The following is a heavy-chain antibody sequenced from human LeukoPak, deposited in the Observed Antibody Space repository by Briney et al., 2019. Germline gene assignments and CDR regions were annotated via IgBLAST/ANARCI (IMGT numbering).Heavy chain of an antibody. J-gene: IGHJ6*02. CDR3: ARDVSRFLEWSYGMDV. Sequence: GGSLRLSCAASGFTFDDYGMSWVRQAPGKGLEWVSGINWNGGSTGYADSVKGRFTISRDNAKNSLYLQMNSLRAEDTALYHCARDVSRFLEWSYGMDVWGQGTTVTVSS. CDR2: INWNGGST. CDR1: GFTFDDYG. D-gene: IGHD3-3*01. V-gene: IGHV3-20*01.